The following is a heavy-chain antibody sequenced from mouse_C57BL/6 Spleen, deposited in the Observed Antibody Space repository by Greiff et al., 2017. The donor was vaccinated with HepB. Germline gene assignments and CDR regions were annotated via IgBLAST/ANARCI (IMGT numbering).Heavy chain of an antibody. V-gene: IGHV1-39*01. CDR1: GYSFTDYN. Sequence: EVKLLESGPELVKPGASVKISCKASGYSFTDYNMNWVKQSNGKSLEWIGVINPNYGTTSYNQKFKGKATLTVDQSSSTAYMQLNSLTSEDSAVYYCAISACSNYAMDYWGQGTSVTVSS. D-gene: IGHD1-1*01. CDR3: AISACSNYAMDY. J-gene: IGHJ4*01. CDR2: INPNYGTT.